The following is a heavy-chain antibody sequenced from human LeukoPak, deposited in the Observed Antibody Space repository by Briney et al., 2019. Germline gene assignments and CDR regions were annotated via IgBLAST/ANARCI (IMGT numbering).Heavy chain of an antibody. J-gene: IGHJ6*03. CDR2: ISSSGSTI. CDR3: ARDSTYYYYMDV. Sequence: GGSLRLSCAASGFTFSSYEMNWVRQAPGKGLEWVSYISSSGSTIYYADSVKGRFTISRDNAKNSLYLQMNSLRAEDTAVYYCARDSTYYYYMDVWGKGTTVTVSS. V-gene: IGHV3-48*03. CDR1: GFTFSSYE.